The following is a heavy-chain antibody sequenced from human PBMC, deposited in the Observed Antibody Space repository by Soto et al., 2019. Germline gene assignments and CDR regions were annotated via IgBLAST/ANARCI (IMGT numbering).Heavy chain of an antibody. CDR2: IYYSGST. J-gene: IGHJ5*02. V-gene: IGHV4-31*03. CDR3: ARGTDGGSNWFDP. CDR1: GGSISSGGYY. D-gene: IGHD1-1*01. Sequence: QVQLQESGPGLVKPSQTLSLTCTVSGGSISSGGYYWSWIRQHPGKGLEWIGYIYYSGSTYYNPSLKSRVTLSVDTSKNQFSLKLSSVTAADTAVYYCARGTDGGSNWFDPWGQGTLVTVSS.